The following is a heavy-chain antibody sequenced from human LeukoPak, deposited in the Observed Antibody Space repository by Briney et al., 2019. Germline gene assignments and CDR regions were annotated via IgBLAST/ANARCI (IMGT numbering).Heavy chain of an antibody. V-gene: IGHV3-53*01. CDR1: GFTVSRNY. CDR3: ASGYNFGLDY. D-gene: IGHD5-18*01. CDR2: VYSGGTT. Sequence: PGGSLRLSCEVSGFTVSRNYMTWVRQAPGKGLEWVSIVYSGGTTYYADSVKGRFTISRDNSRNMLYLQMSSLRAEDTAVYYCASGYNFGLDYWGQGTLLTVS. J-gene: IGHJ4*02.